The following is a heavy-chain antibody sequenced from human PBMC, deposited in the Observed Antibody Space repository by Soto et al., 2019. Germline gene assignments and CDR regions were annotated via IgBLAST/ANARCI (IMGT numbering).Heavy chain of an antibody. CDR3: ASEQRGYYGMDV. Sequence: EVQLVESGGGLVKPGGSLRLSCAASGFTFSSYSMNWVRQAPGKGLEWVSSISSSSSYIYYADSVKGRFTISRDNAKNSLYLQMNSRRAEDTAVYYCASEQRGYYGMDVWGQGTTVTVSS. J-gene: IGHJ6*02. CDR2: ISSSSSYI. D-gene: IGHD6-25*01. V-gene: IGHV3-21*01. CDR1: GFTFSSYS.